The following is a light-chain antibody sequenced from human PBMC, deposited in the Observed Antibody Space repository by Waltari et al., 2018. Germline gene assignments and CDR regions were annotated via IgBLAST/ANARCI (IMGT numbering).Light chain of an antibody. V-gene: IGLV2-14*03. CDR2: DVN. Sequence: QSALTQPASVSGSPGQSITIPCTGTSSDVGGYNYVPWYQKHPGKAPKLMVFDVNNRPSGVSNRFSGSKSGNTASLTISGLQAEDEADYYCSAYISSSTLELFGGGTRLTVL. J-gene: IGLJ2*01. CDR1: SSDVGGYNY. CDR3: SAYISSSTLEL.